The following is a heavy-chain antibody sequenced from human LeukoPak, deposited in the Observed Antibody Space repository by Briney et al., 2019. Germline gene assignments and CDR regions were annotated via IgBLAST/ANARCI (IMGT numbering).Heavy chain of an antibody. CDR1: GHSLSELS. V-gene: IGHV1-24*01. CDR2: FDPEEAKM. J-gene: IGHJ4*02. CDR3: TTRSGDFWSGFVN. D-gene: IGHD3-3*01. Sequence: ASVTVSCKVSGHSLSELSIQWVRQAPGKGLECMGGFDPEEAKMVYAQNFQGRVTMTGDTSTQTAYMELSGLTSDDTAVYYCTTRSGDFWSGFVNWGQGSLVTVSS.